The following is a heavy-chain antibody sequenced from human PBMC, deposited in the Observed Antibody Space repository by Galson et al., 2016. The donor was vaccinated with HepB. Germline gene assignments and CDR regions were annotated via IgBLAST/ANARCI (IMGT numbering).Heavy chain of an antibody. V-gene: IGHV6-1*01. J-gene: IGHJ5*02. CDR1: GDSVSSNTAT. D-gene: IGHD3-16*01. CDR3: AREITWGNWFGP. CDR2: TYYRSRWIS. Sequence: CAISGDSVSSNTATWNWLRRSPSRGLEWLGRTYYRSRWISDYADSVKSRITIFLDTSSNQFSLQLNSMTPEDTAVYYCAREITWGNWFGPWGQGTLVTVSS.